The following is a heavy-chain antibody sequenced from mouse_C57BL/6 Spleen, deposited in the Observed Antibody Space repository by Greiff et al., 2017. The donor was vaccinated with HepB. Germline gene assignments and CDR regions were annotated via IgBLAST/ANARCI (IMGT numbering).Heavy chain of an antibody. J-gene: IGHJ3*01. CDR3: ARSGDYDDCFAY. CDR2: INPNNGGT. CDR1: GYTFTDYN. Sequence: EVQLQQSGPELVKPGASVKIPCKASGYTFTDYNMDWVKQSHGKSLEWIGDINPNNGGTIYNQKFKGKATLTGDKSSSTAYMELRSLTSEDTAVYYCARSGDYDDCFAYWGQGTLVTVSA. V-gene: IGHV1-18*01. D-gene: IGHD2-4*01.